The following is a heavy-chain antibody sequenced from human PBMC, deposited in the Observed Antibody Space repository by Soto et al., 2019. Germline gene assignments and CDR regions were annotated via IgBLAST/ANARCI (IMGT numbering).Heavy chain of an antibody. J-gene: IGHJ4*02. CDR3: ARYCSSTSCYGSAYFDY. CDR2: IIPIFGSA. D-gene: IGHD2-2*01. V-gene: IGHV1-69*05. Sequence: SVKVSCKASGGTFSNYAITWVRQAPGQGLEWLGRIIPIFGSANYAQKFQGRVTMTRDTSTSTVYMELSSLRSEDTAVYYCARYCSSTSCYGSAYFDYWGQGTLVTVSS. CDR1: GGTFSNYA.